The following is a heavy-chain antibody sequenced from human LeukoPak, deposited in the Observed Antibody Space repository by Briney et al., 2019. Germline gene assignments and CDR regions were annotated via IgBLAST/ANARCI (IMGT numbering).Heavy chain of an antibody. J-gene: IGHJ6*02. D-gene: IGHD1-26*01. CDR2: ISASNGET. CDR1: GGTFSSYA. CDR3: AREGYSGSYGDYYYYYGMDV. Sequence: ASVKVSCKASGGTFSSYAISWVRQVPGQGLEWMGWISASNGETNYAQKLQGRVTMTTDTSTSTAYMELRSLRSDDTAVYYCAREGYSGSYGDYYYYYGMDVWGQGTTVTVSS. V-gene: IGHV1-18*01.